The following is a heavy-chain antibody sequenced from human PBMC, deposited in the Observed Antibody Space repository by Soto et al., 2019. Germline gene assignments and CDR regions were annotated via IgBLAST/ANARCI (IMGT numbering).Heavy chain of an antibody. V-gene: IGHV6-1*01. CDR1: GDSVSSNSAA. CDR2: TYYRSKWYN. J-gene: IGHJ6*02. CDR3: ARDRAVAGLYYYYYGIDV. Sequence: SQTLSLTCAISGDSVSSNSAAWNWIRQSPSRGLEWLGRTYYRSKWYNGYAVSVKSRITINPDTSKNQFSLQLNSVTPEDTAVYYCARDRAVAGLYYYYYGIDVWGQGNTVTVSS. D-gene: IGHD6-19*01.